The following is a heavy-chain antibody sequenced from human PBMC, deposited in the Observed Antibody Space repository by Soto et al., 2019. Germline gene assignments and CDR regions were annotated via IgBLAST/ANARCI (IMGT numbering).Heavy chain of an antibody. J-gene: IGHJ4*02. CDR2: INAGNGNT. D-gene: IGHD6-13*01. CDR1: GYTFTSYA. CDR3: ARPDSADGSWYFGREYYFDY. V-gene: IGHV1-3*01. Sequence: QVQLVQSGAEVKKPGASVKVSCKASGYTFTSYAMHWVRQAPGQRLEWMGWINAGNGNTKYSQKFQGRVTITRDTSASTAYMELSSLRSEDTAVYYCARPDSADGSWYFGREYYFDYWGQGTLVTVSS.